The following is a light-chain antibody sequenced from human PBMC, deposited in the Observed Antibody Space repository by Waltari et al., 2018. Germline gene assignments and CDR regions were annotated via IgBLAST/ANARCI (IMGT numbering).Light chain of an antibody. J-gene: IGKJ4*01. Sequence: EIVLTQSPGTLSLSPGERATLSCRASQSILSTYLAWYQQKPGQAPRLLIYGASNRATGIPDRFSGSASGTDFTLTINRLDPEDFAVYYCQQYDSSPTFGGGTKVDIK. CDR3: QQYDSSPT. V-gene: IGKV3-20*01. CDR1: QSILSTY. CDR2: GAS.